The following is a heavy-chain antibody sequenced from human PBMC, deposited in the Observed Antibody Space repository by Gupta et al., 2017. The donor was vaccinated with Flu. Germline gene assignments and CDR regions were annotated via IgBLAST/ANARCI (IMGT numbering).Heavy chain of an antibody. Sequence: SAYSWSWIRQPPGKGLEWIGKINRSGSTNYNPSLKSRVTISVHTSENQFSLEMRSVTAADTAVYYCARGESPAAFGALYALFALDVWDQGMMVTVSS. CDR2: INRSGST. D-gene: IGHD2-8*01. CDR1: SAYS. J-gene: IGHJ6*02. CDR3: ARGESPAAFGALYALFALDV. V-gene: IGHV4-34*01.